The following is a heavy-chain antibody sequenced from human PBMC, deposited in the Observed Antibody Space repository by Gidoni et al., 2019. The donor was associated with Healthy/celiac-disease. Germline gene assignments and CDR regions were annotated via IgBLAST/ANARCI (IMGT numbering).Heavy chain of an antibody. CDR3: ARTEYSSGYYYFDY. CDR2: ISSSSSYT. D-gene: IGHD3-22*01. Sequence: QVQLVESGGGLVKPGGSLRLSCAASGFTFSDYYMSWIRQAPGKGLEWVSYISSSSSYTNYADSVKGRFTISRDNAKNSLYLQMNSLRAEDTAVYYCARTEYSSGYYYFDYWGQGTLVTVSS. J-gene: IGHJ4*02. CDR1: GFTFSDYY. V-gene: IGHV3-11*06.